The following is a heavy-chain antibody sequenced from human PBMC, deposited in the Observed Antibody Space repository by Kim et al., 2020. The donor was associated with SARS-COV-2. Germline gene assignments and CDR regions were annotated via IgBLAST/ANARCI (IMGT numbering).Heavy chain of an antibody. D-gene: IGHD3-9*01. CDR3: ARDLGDFDWLSLPYYYGMDV. J-gene: IGHJ6*02. Sequence: ASVKVSCKASGYTFTSYGISWVRQAPGQGLEWMGWISAYNGNTNYAQKLQGRVTMTTDTSTSTAYMELRSLRSDDTAVYYCARDLGDFDWLSLPYYYGMDVWGQGTTVTVSS. CDR1: GYTFTSYG. V-gene: IGHV1-18*01. CDR2: ISAYNGNT.